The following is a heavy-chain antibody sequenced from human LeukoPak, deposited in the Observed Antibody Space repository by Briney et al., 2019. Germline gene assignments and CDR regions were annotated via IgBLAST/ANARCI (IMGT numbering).Heavy chain of an antibody. J-gene: IGHJ4*02. V-gene: IGHV3-53*01. CDR2: IYSGGST. Sequence: PGGSLRLSCAASGFTVSSNYMSWDRQAPGKGLEGVSGIYSGGSTYYADSVKGRFTISRDNAKNTLYLQMNSLRAEDTAIYYCGRGFALVPAGIPDYWGQGILVTVSS. D-gene: IGHD2-2*02. CDR1: GFTVSSNY. CDR3: GRGFALVPAGIPDY.